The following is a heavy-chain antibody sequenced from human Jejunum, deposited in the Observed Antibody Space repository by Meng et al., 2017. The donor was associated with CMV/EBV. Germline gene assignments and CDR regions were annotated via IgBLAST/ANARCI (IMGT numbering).Heavy chain of an antibody. V-gene: IGHV3-21*01. CDR2: IDSSSTYI. J-gene: IGHJ3*01. CDR1: GFAFTSYA. CDR3: ARAAKNLLFDAFDL. D-gene: IGHD3-10*01. Sequence: GFAFTSYAMSWVRQAPGKGLEWVSSIDSSSTYIYYADSVRGRFTISRDNAKNSLYLQMNSLRADDTAVYFCARAAKNLLFDAFDLWGQGTMVTVSS.